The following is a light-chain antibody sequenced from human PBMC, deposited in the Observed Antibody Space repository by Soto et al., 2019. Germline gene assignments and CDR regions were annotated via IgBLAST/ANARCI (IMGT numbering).Light chain of an antibody. V-gene: IGKV1-5*01. CDR1: QSVRSW. J-gene: IGKJ4*01. Sequence: DIQMTQSPATLSASVGDRVTITCRASQSVRSWLAWYQQKPGKAPKLLMYDASTWEGGVPSRFSGSGSGTEFTLTISGLQPDAFATYYCQQYDSDVVSFGGGPKVE. CDR3: QQYDSDVVS. CDR2: DAS.